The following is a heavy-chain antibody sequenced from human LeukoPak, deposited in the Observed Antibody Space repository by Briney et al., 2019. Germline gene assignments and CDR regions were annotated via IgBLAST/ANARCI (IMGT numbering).Heavy chain of an antibody. J-gene: IGHJ4*02. Sequence: SETLSLTCTVSGGSISSYYWSWIRQPPGKGLEWIGYIYYSGSTNYNPSLKSRVTISVDTSKNQFSLKLSSVTAADTAVYYCARGDITMVRGVITFDYWGQGTLATVSS. V-gene: IGHV4-59*01. CDR3: ARGDITMVRGVITFDY. CDR2: IYYSGST. CDR1: GGSISSYY. D-gene: IGHD3-10*01.